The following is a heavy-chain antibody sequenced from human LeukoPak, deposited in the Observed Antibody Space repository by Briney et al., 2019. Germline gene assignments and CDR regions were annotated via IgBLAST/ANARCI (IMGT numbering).Heavy chain of an antibody. D-gene: IGHD3-9*01. CDR1: GFTFSSYA. CDR3: ARDSPRTGRYFDWLLFDY. Sequence: GGSLRLSCAASGFTFSSYAMSWVRQAPGKGLEWVSVIYSGGSTYYADSVKGRFTISRDNSKNTLYLQMNSLRAEDTAVYYCARDSPRTGRYFDWLLFDYWGQGTLVTVSS. V-gene: IGHV3-66*01. J-gene: IGHJ4*02. CDR2: IYSGGST.